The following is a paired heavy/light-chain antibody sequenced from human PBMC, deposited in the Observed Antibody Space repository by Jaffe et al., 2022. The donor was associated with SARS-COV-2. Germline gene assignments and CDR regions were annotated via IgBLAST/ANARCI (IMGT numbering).Light chain of an antibody. J-gene: IGKJ4*01. CDR3: QQYNNWPLT. CDR2: GAS. Sequence: EIVMTQSPATLSVSPGERATLSCRASQSVSSNLAWYQQKPGQAPSLLIYGASTRATGIPARFSGSGSGTEFTLTISSLQSEDFAVYYCQQYNNWPLTFGGGTKVEIK. CDR1: QSVSSN. V-gene: IGKV3-15*01.
Heavy chain of an antibody. V-gene: IGHV4-39*01. CDR1: GGSISSSGYS. Sequence: QLQVQESGPGLVKPSETLSLTCTVSGGSISSSGYSWGWIRQPPGKGLEWIGSIYYSGTTYYNPSLKSRVTISVDTSKNQFSLKLSSVTAADTAVYYCARHPWQQLGNLIDYWGQGTLVTVSS. D-gene: IGHD6-13*01. CDR3: ARHPWQQLGNLIDY. J-gene: IGHJ4*02. CDR2: IYYSGTT.